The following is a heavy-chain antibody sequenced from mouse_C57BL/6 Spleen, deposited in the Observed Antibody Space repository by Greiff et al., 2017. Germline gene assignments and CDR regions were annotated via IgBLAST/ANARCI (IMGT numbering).Heavy chain of an antibody. CDR1: GYSITSGYY. CDR3: ARGEDYYSNLDY. V-gene: IGHV3-6*01. CDR2: ISYDGSN. Sequence: EVKLMESGPGLVKPSQSLSLTCSVTGYSITSGYYWNWIRQFPGNKLEWMGYISYDGSNNYNPSLKNRISITRDTSKNQFFLKLNSVTTEDTATYYCARGEDYYSNLDYWGQGTTLTVSS. D-gene: IGHD2-5*01. J-gene: IGHJ2*01.